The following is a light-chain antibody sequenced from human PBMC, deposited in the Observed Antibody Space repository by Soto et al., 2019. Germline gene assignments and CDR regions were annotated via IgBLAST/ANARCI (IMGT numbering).Light chain of an antibody. CDR1: QSLSRSS. J-gene: IGKJ1*01. V-gene: IGKV3-20*01. CDR2: GAS. CDR3: QQYGSSPRT. Sequence: EIVLTQSPVTLSLSPGDRATLSCRASQSLSRSSLAWYQQKPGRAPRLLIYGASSRATGIPDRFSGSGSGTDFTLAISRLEAEDFAVYYCQQYGSSPRTFGQGTKVDIK.